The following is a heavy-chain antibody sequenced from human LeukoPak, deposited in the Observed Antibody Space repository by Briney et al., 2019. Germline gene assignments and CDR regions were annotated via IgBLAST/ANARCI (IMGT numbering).Heavy chain of an antibody. CDR1: GFTFSSYA. J-gene: IGHJ4*02. V-gene: IGHV3-30-3*01. CDR3: ASDRDYDSSGYSDY. D-gene: IGHD3-22*01. CDR2: ISYDGSNK. Sequence: PGGSLRLSCAASGFTFSSYAMHWVRQAPGKGLEWVAVISYDGSNKYYADSVKGRFTISRDNSKNTLYLQMNSLRAEDTAVYYCASDRDYDSSGYSDYWGQGTLVTVSS.